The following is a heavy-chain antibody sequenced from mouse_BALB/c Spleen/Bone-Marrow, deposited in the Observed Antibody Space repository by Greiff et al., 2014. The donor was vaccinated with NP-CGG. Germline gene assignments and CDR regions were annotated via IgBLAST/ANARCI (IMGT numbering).Heavy chain of an antibody. J-gene: IGHJ4*01. D-gene: IGHD2-4*01. CDR3: ARAITDAMDY. V-gene: IGHV1-54*01. CDR1: GYAFTNYL. Sequence: VQRVESGAELVRPGTSVKVSCKGSGYAFTNYLIEWVKQRPGQGLEWIGVINSGSGGTKYNEKFKGKATLTADKSSSTAYMQLSSLTSDDSAVYFCARAITDAMDYWGRGTSVTVSS. CDR2: INSGSGGT.